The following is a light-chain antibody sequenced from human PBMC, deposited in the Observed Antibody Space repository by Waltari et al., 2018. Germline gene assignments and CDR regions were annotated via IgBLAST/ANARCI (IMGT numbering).Light chain of an antibody. J-gene: IGLJ1*01. Sequence: QSALTQPASASGSPGQSITISCTGTSSDVGGYNFVSWYQQHPGKAPKIQILDVIKPAPGGSRRFCCPKAWKHASLALSWVQAEDEAYYYCYSYTTSSTYVFGTGTQVTVL. CDR2: DVI. V-gene: IGLV2-14*03. CDR3: YSYTTSSTYV. CDR1: SSDVGGYNF.